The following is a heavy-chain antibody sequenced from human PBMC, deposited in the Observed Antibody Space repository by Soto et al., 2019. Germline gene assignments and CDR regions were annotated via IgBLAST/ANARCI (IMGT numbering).Heavy chain of an antibody. J-gene: IGHJ4*02. CDR3: ARMYSSGWYYFDY. Sequence: PSETLSLTCTVSGGSISTYYWSWIRQPPEKGLEWIGYIYYTGSTNYNPSLMSRVSIAVDTSKNHFSLKLTSVTAADTAVYYCARMYSSGWYYFDYWGQGALVTVAS. CDR1: GGSISTYY. CDR2: IYYTGST. V-gene: IGHV4-59*08. D-gene: IGHD6-19*01.